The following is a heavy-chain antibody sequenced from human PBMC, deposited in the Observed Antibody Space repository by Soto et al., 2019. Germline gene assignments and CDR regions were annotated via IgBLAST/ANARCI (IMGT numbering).Heavy chain of an antibody. V-gene: IGHV1-18*01. J-gene: IGHJ6*04. CDR3: ARGRAASAVYGMDV. Sequence: QVQLVQSGGEVKKPGASVKVSCKASRYTFTSFSISWVRQAPGQALEWMGWISTSDGKTNYAQNLQGRVTMTTDTSPSTAYMELRSLRSDDTAVYYGARGRAASAVYGMDVWGKGTTVTVSP. CDR1: RYTFTSFS. D-gene: IGHD6-13*01. CDR2: ISTSDGKT.